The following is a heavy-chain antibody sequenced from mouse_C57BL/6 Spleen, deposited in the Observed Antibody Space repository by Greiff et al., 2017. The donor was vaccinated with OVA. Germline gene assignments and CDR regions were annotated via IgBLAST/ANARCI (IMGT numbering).Heavy chain of an antibody. CDR1: GFTFSSYG. CDR2: ISSGGSYT. Sequence: EVKLMESGGDLVKPGGSLKLSCAASGFTFSSYGMSWVRQTPDKRLEWVATISSGGSYTYYPDSVKGRFTISRDNAKNTLYLQMSSLKSEDTAMYYCARKNYSNLDYWGQGTTLTVSS. CDR3: ARKNYSNLDY. V-gene: IGHV5-6*01. J-gene: IGHJ2*01. D-gene: IGHD2-5*01.